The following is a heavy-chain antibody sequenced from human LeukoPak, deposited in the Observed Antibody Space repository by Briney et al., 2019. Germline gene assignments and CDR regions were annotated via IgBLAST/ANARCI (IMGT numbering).Heavy chain of an antibody. D-gene: IGHD3-10*01. CDR3: ARDLTVLVRGVMAWFDP. CDR2: INPNSGGT. J-gene: IGHJ5*02. CDR1: GYTFTGYY. Sequence: ASVKVSCKASGYTFTGYYMHWVRQAPGQGLEWMGWINPNSGGTNYAQKFQGRVTMTRDTSISTAYMELSRLRSDDTAVYYCARDLTVLVRGVMAWFDPWGQGTLVTVSS. V-gene: IGHV1-2*02.